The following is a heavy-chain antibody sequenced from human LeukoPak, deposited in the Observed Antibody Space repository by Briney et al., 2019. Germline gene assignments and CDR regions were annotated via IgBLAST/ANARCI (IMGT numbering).Heavy chain of an antibody. V-gene: IGHV4-34*01. D-gene: IGHD2/OR15-2a*01. CDR2: INLRGST. CDR1: GGSFNDYY. J-gene: IGHJ6*03. Sequence: SETLSLTCVVYGGSFNDYYWNWIRQPPGKGLEWIGEINLRGSTTYNPSLKSRVTISLDESKNQFSLNLNSVTAADTAVFYCARVLYYYYYMDVWGKGTTVTVSS. CDR3: ARVLYYYYYMDV.